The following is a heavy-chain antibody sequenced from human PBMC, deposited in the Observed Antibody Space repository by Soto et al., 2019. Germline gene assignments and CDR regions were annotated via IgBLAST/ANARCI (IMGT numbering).Heavy chain of an antibody. CDR1: GFTFSSTA. V-gene: IGHV3-23*01. Sequence: SLRLSCVASGFTFSSTAMSWVRQAPGKGLDWVSAISNSGTATYYADSVKGRFTISRDNSENTVFLQMNSLRADDTALYYCSTGGYWGQGTQVTVSS. CDR3: STGGY. CDR2: ISNSGTAT. J-gene: IGHJ4*02.